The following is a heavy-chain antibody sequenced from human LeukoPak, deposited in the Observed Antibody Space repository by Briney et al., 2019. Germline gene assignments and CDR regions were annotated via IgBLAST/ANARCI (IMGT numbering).Heavy chain of an antibody. CDR1: GYTFTGYY. D-gene: IGHD2-21*01. J-gene: IGHJ4*02. V-gene: IGHV1-2*02. CDR3: AVAPGDY. CDR2: INPNSGGA. Sequence: ASVKVSCKASGYTFTGYYIHWVRQAPGQGLEWMGWINPNSGGANYAQKFQGRVTMTRDTSISTAYMELTTLTSDDTALYYCAVAPGDYWGQGTLVSVSA.